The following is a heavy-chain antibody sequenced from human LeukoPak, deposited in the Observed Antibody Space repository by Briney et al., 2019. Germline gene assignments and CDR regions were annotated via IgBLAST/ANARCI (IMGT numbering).Heavy chain of an antibody. V-gene: IGHV3-21*01. D-gene: IGHD2-2*01. CDR3: ASSDIPVVPDNNWFDP. CDR2: ISSSSSYI. CDR1: GFTFRSYS. J-gene: IGHJ5*02. Sequence: SGGSLRLSCAASGFTFRSYSMNWVRQAPGKGLEWVSSISSSSSYIYYADSVKGRFTISRDNAKNSLYLQMNSLRAEDTAVYYCASSDIPVVPDNNWFDPWGQGTLVTVSS.